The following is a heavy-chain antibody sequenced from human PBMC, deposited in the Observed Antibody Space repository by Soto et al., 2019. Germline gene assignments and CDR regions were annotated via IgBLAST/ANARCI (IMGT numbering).Heavy chain of an antibody. D-gene: IGHD6-6*01. CDR2: IYYSGST. Sequence: SETLSLTCTVSGGSISSYYWSWIRQPPGKGLEWIGYIYYSGSTNYNPSLKSRVTISVDTSKNQFSLKLSSVTAADTAVYYCATHSSSRYYYYYMDVWGKGTTVTVSS. J-gene: IGHJ6*03. CDR1: GGSISSYY. CDR3: ATHSSSRYYYYYMDV. V-gene: IGHV4-59*08.